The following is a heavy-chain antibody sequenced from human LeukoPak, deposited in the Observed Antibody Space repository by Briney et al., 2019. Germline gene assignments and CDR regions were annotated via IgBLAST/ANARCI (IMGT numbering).Heavy chain of an antibody. J-gene: IGHJ4*02. Sequence: PGGSLTLSYAASGFFFSNSAIDWVRLNPGKGIGWESGGSGRGGRTIYADSVTDRLTISTVNSTNTLYFQMNSLGTAHTSIYFCSKDSWRVQLPFSFDSWGQGTLVTVSS. V-gene: IGHV3-23*01. CDR2: GSGRGGRT. CDR1: GFFFSNSA. CDR3: SKDSWRVQLPFSFDS. D-gene: IGHD1-1*01.